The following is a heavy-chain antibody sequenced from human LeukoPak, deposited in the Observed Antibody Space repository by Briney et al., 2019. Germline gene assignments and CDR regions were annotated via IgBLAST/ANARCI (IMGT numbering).Heavy chain of an antibody. J-gene: IGHJ4*02. Sequence: ASVKVSCKASGYTFTSYDINWVRQATGQGLEWMGWMNPNSGNTGYAQKFQGRVTMTRNTSISTAYMELSSLRSEDTAVYYCARGRTAMVMRPTKTRRDYYFDYWGQGTLVTVSS. CDR1: GYTFTSYD. D-gene: IGHD5-18*01. CDR2: MNPNSGNT. CDR3: ARGRTAMVMRPTKTRRDYYFDY. V-gene: IGHV1-8*01.